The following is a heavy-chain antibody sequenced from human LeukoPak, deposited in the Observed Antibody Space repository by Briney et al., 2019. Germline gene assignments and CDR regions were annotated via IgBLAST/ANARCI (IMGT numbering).Heavy chain of an antibody. J-gene: IGHJ5*02. CDR3: ARGGRTWFDP. CDR2: IYSSGYT. V-gene: IGHV4-59*01. CDR1: GGSFIGFH. Sequence: SETLSLTCAVYGGSFIGFHWNWIRQSPGRGLEWIGYIYSSGYTYYNLSLKNRVTISLDTSKKHFSLKLSSVTAADTAVYYCARGGRTWFDPWGQGTLVTVSS.